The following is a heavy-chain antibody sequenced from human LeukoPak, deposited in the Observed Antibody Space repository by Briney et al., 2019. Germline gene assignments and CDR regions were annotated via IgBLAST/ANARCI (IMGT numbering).Heavy chain of an antibody. J-gene: IGHJ5*02. Sequence: GSSVKVSCKASGGTFSSYAISWVRQAPGQGLEWMGGIIPIFGTANYAQKFQGRVTITADESTSTAYMELSSLRSEDTAVYYCARVFDYGDDYTSNWFDPWGRGTLVTVSS. CDR1: GGTFSSYA. V-gene: IGHV1-69*01. D-gene: IGHD4-17*01. CDR2: IIPIFGTA. CDR3: ARVFDYGDDYTSNWFDP.